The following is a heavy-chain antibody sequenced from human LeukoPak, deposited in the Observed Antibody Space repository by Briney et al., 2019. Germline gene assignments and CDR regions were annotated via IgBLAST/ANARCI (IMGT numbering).Heavy chain of an antibody. CDR3: ARDPRSCSGGSCYCVGFDP. V-gene: IGHV1-2*02. J-gene: IGHJ5*02. D-gene: IGHD2-15*01. CDR1: GYTFTGYY. Sequence: ASVKVSCKASGYTFTGYYMHWVRQAPGQGLEWMGWINPNSGGTNYAQKFQDRVTMTRDTSISTAYMELSRLRSDDTAVYYCARDPRSCSGGSCYCVGFDPWGQGTLVTVSS. CDR2: INPNSGGT.